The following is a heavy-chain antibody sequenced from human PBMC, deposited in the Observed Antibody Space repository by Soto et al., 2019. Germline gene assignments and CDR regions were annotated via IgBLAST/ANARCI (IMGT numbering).Heavy chain of an antibody. V-gene: IGHV1-18*01. D-gene: IGHD3-3*01. CDR3: ARVIMIFGVANLGSYFDY. CDR2: ISPSNGQT. J-gene: IGHJ4*02. CDR1: GYTFSNFG. Sequence: QVQLVQSETEVKKPGASVKVSCKASGYTFSNFGLSWVRQAPGQGLEWMGWISPSNGQTIYAQNFHGRVTMTTDTSTATAHMELRSLISDDTAVYYCARVIMIFGVANLGSYFDYWGQGTRVTVSA.